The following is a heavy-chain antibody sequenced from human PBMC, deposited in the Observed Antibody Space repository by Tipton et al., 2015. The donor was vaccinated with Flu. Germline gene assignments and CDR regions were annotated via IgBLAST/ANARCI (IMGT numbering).Heavy chain of an antibody. V-gene: IGHV3-30*12. D-gene: IGHD3-3*01. CDR3: ARDGPEWNYFSYMDV. CDR2: IWYDGRDT. Sequence: SLRLSCAASGFTFTIFGMHWVRQAPGKGLEWVSFIWYDGRDTYYADSVKGRFTISRDDSKNTVYLQMNSLTAEDTAIYYCARDGPEWNYFSYMDVWGKGTTVTVS. J-gene: IGHJ6*03. CDR1: GFTFTIFG.